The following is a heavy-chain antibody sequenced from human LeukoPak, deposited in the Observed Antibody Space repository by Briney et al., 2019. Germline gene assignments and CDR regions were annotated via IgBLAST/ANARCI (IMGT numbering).Heavy chain of an antibody. D-gene: IGHD3-3*01. CDR1: GFTFSSYW. J-gene: IGHJ6*03. CDR3: ARKKDFWSGYNYYYYMDV. Sequence: PGGSLRLSCAASGFTFSSYWMHWVRQAPGEGLVWVSRIKSDGSVTWYADSVKGRFTISRDNAKNTLYLQMNSLRAEDTAVYYCARKKDFWSGYNYYYYMDVWGKGTTVTVSS. CDR2: IKSDGSVT. V-gene: IGHV3-74*01.